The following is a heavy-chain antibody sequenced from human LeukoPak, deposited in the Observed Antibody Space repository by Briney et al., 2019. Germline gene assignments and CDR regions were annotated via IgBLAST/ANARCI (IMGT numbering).Heavy chain of an antibody. CDR1: GFTFSSYW. V-gene: IGHV3-7*01. CDR2: IKQDGSEK. CDR3: ARGLRVVIAVAGTSFFDY. J-gene: IGHJ4*02. D-gene: IGHD6-19*01. Sequence: GGSLRLSCAASGFTFSSYWMSWVRQAPGKGLEWVANIKQDGSEKYYVDSVKGRFTISRDNAKNSLYLQMNSLRAEDTAVYYCARGLRVVIAVAGTSFFDYWGQGTLVTVSS.